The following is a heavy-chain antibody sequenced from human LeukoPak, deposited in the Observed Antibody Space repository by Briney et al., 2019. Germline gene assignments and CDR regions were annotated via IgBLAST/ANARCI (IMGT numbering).Heavy chain of an antibody. V-gene: IGHV4-59*01. Sequence: SETLSLTCTGCGGSISSYYWSWLRQPPGKGLEWVGYMYSSGSTNYNASLKSRVTISIDTSKNQFSLKVSSLTAADTAVYYCARMNNWGRGWYFDLWGRGTLVTVSS. CDR1: GGSISSYY. J-gene: IGHJ2*01. D-gene: IGHD7-27*01. CDR2: MYSSGST. CDR3: ARMNNWGRGWYFDL.